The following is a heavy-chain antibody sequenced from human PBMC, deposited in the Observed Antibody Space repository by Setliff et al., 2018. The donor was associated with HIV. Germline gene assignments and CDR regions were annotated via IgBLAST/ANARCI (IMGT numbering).Heavy chain of an antibody. CDR1: NDSISSGGYY. CDR2: IYYSGST. Sequence: PSETLSLTCTVSNDSISSGGYYWSWIRQHPGKGLEWVGYIYYSGSTYYNPSLKSRVTISVDTSKNQFSLKLSSVTAADTAVYYCARDSSYGGIDYWGQGTLVTVS. V-gene: IGHV4-31*03. J-gene: IGHJ4*02. D-gene: IGHD4-17*01. CDR3: ARDSSYGGIDY.